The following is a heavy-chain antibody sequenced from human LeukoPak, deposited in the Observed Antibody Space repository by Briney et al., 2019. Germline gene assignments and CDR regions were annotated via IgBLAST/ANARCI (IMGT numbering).Heavy chain of an antibody. Sequence: SETLSLTCTVSGGSISSYYWSWIRQPPGKGLEWVGYIYYSGSTNYNPSLKSRVTISVDTSKNQFSLKLSSVTAADTAVYYCARTDFWSGQNAFDIWGQGTMVTVSS. D-gene: IGHD3-3*01. J-gene: IGHJ3*02. V-gene: IGHV4-59*01. CDR3: ARTDFWSGQNAFDI. CDR1: GGSISSYY. CDR2: IYYSGST.